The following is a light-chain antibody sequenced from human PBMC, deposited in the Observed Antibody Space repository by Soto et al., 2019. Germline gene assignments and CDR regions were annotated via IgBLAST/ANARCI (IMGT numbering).Light chain of an antibody. J-gene: IGKJ1*01. CDR1: QSISSY. CDR3: QQSYSTFWT. Sequence: DIQMTQSPSSLSASVGDRVTITCRASQSISSYLNWYQQKPGKAPKLLIYAASSLQSGLPSRFSGSGSGTDFTLTISSLQPEDFATYYCQQSYSTFWTFGQGTKVEIK. V-gene: IGKV1-39*01. CDR2: AAS.